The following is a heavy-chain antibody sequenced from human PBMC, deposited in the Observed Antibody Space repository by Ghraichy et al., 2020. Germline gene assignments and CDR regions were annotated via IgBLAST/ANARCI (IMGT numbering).Heavy chain of an antibody. CDR3: ASLKVYSNFPNYYYYYYMDV. J-gene: IGHJ6*03. CDR2: IYYSGST. D-gene: IGHD4-11*01. V-gene: IGHV4-39*01. Sequence: SETLSLTCTVSGGSTSSSSYYWGWIRQPPGKGLEWIGSIYYSGSTYYNPSLKSRVTISVDTSKNQFSLKLSSVTAADTAVYYCASLKVYSNFPNYYYYYYMDVWGKGTTVTVSS. CDR1: GGSTSSSSYY.